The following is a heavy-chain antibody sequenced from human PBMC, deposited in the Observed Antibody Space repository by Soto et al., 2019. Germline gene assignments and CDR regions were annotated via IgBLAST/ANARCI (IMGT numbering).Heavy chain of an antibody. D-gene: IGHD3-9*01. CDR1: GGSFSGYY. CDR3: ARAQRRYDILTGPRGGYYYYYMDV. V-gene: IGHV4-34*01. J-gene: IGHJ6*03. CDR2: IYHSGST. Sequence: PSETLSLTCAVYGGSFSGYYWSWIRQPPGKGLEWIGEIYHSGSTNYNPSLKSRVTISVDTSKNQFSLRLSSVTAADTAVYYCARAQRRYDILTGPRGGYYYYYMDVWGKGTTVTVSS.